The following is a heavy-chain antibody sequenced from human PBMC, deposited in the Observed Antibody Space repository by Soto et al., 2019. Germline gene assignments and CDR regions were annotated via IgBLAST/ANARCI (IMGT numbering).Heavy chain of an antibody. Sequence: GGSLRKSCAAGGFTFSSYAMSWVRQAPGKGLEWVSAISGSGGSTYYADSVKGRFTISRDNSKNTLYLQMNSLRAEDTAVYYCAKDSIVLKQSSNTAMDTCGQDTTVTVS. J-gene: IGHJ6*02. D-gene: IGHD2-8*02. CDR3: AKDSIVLKQSSNTAMDT. CDR1: GFTFSSYA. CDR2: ISGSGGST. V-gene: IGHV3-23*01.